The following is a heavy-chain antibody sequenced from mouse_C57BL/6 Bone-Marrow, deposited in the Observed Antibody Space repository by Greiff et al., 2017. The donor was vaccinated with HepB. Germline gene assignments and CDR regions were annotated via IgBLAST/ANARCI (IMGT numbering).Heavy chain of an antibody. J-gene: IGHJ1*03. Sequence: VQLQQPGAELVRPGTSVKLSCKASGYTFTSYWMHWVKQRPGQGLEWIGGIDPADSYTNYNQKFKGKATLTVDTSSSTAYMQISSLTSEDSAVYYCARGTRVVATRYFDVWGTGTAVTVSS. CDR1: GYTFTSYW. CDR3: ARGTRVVATRYFDV. V-gene: IGHV1-59*01. CDR2: IDPADSYT. D-gene: IGHD1-1*01.